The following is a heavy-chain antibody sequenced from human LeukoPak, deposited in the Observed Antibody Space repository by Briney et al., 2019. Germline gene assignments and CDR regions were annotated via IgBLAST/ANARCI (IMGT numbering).Heavy chain of an antibody. V-gene: IGHV3-23*01. CDR3: AKDFGPWDYWDYYYGMDV. Sequence: PGGSLRLSCAASGFTFSSYAMSWVRQAPGKGLEWVSAISGSGGSKHYADSVKGRFTISRDNSKNTLYLQMNSLKAGGKAVKYWAKDFGPWDYWDYYYGMDVWGQGTTVTVSS. CDR2: ISGSGGSK. CDR1: GFTFSSYA. J-gene: IGHJ6*02. D-gene: IGHD1-26*01.